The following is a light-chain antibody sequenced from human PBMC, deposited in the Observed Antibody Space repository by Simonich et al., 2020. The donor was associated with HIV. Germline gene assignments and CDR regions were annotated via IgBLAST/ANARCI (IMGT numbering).Light chain of an antibody. V-gene: IGKV3-15*01. CDR2: GAS. CDR1: QSVSSN. CDR3: QQYNNWPSPFT. J-gene: IGKJ3*01. Sequence: ETVMTQSPATLSVSPGERAILSCRASQSVSSNLAWYQQKPGQAPRLLIYGASIRATAFPARFSGSGFGTEFTLTISSMQSEDFAVYYCQQYNNWPSPFTFGPGTKVDIK.